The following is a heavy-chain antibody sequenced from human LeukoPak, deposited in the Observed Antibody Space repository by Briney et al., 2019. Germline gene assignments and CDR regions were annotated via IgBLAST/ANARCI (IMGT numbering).Heavy chain of an antibody. CDR3: AREFGSKGMDV. D-gene: IGHD3-10*01. J-gene: IGHJ6*02. V-gene: IGHV3-66*01. CDR2: IYSGGST. CDR1: GFTVSSNY. Sequence: GGSLRLSCAASGFTVSSNYMSWVRQAPGKGLEWVSVIYSGGSTYYADPVKGRFTISRDNSKNTLYLQMNSLRAEDTAVYYCAREFGSKGMDVWGQGTTVTVSS.